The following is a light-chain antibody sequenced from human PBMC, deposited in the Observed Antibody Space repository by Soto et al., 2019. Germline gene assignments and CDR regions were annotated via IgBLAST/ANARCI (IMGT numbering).Light chain of an antibody. CDR3: QQYNSWDT. V-gene: IGKV1-5*01. CDR2: DAS. Sequence: DIQMTQSPSTLSASVGDRVTITCRASQSISSWLAWYQQKPGKAPKLLIYDASSLESGVPSRFSASGSGTEFTLTISSLQPDDFATYYCQQYNSWDTFGQGTKLEIK. CDR1: QSISSW. J-gene: IGKJ2*01.